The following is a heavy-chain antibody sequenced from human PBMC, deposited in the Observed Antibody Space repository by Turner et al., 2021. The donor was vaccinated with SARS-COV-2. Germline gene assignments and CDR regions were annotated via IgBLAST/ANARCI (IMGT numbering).Heavy chain of an antibody. V-gene: IGHV3-7*01. CDR3: ARDVLVAAGYAMDV. J-gene: IGHJ6*02. CDR2: IKQDGSEK. D-gene: IGHD2-15*01. Sequence: EVQLVESGGGLVQPGGSVRRTCAAYGFTFCSYWMSWVRQAPRKGLEWVANIKQDGSEKFYVDSVKGRFTISRDNAKNSLYLQMNSLRAEDTAVYYCARDVLVAAGYAMDVWGQGTTVTVSS. CDR1: GFTFCSYW.